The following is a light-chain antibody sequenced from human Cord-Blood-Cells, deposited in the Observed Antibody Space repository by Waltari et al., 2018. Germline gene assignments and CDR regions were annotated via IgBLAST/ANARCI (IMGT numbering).Light chain of an antibody. J-gene: IGLJ3*02. CDR2: GNS. Sequence: QSVLTQPPSVSGAPGQRVPISCTRGRSHIRAGYDVPSYQQLPGTAPKLLIYGNSNRPSGVPDRFSGSKSGTSASLAITGLQAEDEADYYCQSYDSSLSPWVFGGGTKLTVL. V-gene: IGLV1-40*01. CDR3: QSYDSSLSPWV. CDR1: RSHIRAGYD.